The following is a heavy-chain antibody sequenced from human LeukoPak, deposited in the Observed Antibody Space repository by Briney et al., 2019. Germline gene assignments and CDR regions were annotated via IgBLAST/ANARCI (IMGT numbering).Heavy chain of an antibody. D-gene: IGHD5-12*01. J-gene: IGHJ4*02. CDR1: CGSISSYY. Sequence: SETLSLTCTVSCGSISSYYWCWLRQPPGTGREWIGYIDYSGSTNYNPSLKSRVTISVDTSKNQFSLTLSSATAEDTAVYYCASDRLATNSYWGQGTLVTVSS. CDR2: IDYSGST. CDR3: ASDRLATNSY. V-gene: IGHV4-59*01.